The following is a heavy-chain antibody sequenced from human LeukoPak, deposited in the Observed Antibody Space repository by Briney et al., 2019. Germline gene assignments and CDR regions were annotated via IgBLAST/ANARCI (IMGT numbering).Heavy chain of an antibody. CDR2: INHSGST. CDR1: GGSFSGYY. CDR3: ARLPYYDSSGYFWAVGVFDY. D-gene: IGHD3-22*01. J-gene: IGHJ4*02. Sequence: PSETLSLTCAVYGGSFSGYYWSWIRQPPGKGLEWIGEINHSGSTNYNPSLKSRVTISVDTSKNQFSLKLSSVTAADTAVYYCARLPYYDSSGYFWAVGVFDYWGQGTLVTVSS. V-gene: IGHV4-34*01.